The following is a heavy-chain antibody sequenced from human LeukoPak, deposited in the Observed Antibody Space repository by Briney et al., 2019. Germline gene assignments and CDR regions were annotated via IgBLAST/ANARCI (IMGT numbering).Heavy chain of an antibody. CDR1: GYTFTNYD. J-gene: IGHJ4*02. D-gene: IGHD6-13*01. Sequence: ASVKVSCKASGYTFTNYDINWVRQATGQGLEWMGWMNPNDGNTGYAQKFQGRVTITRNTSISTAYMELSSLRSEDTAVYYCAKEGAAADPPLGDWGQGTLVTVSS. CDR2: MNPNDGNT. V-gene: IGHV1-8*03. CDR3: AKEGAAADPPLGD.